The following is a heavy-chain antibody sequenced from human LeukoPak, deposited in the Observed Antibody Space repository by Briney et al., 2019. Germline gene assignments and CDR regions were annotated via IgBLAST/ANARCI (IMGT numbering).Heavy chain of an antibody. D-gene: IGHD2-15*01. J-gene: IGHJ4*02. V-gene: IGHV3-23*01. Sequence: GGSLRLSCAASGFTFSSYAMSWVRQAPGKGLEWVSVISGSGTNTYYADSVKGRFTISRDNSKNTLYLQMNSLRAEDTAVYYCAKDQLNRFCSGGSCSITHDYWGQGTLVTVSS. CDR3: AKDQLNRFCSGGSCSITHDY. CDR2: ISGSGTNT. CDR1: GFTFSSYA.